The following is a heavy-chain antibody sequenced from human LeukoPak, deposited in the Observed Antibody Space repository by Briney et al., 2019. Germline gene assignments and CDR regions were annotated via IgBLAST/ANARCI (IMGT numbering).Heavy chain of an antibody. V-gene: IGHV3-7*01. CDR1: GFTFSSYA. D-gene: IGHD2-15*01. CDR2: IKQDGSEK. J-gene: IGHJ3*02. CDR3: ARDHEDCAFDI. Sequence: GGPLRLSGAASGFTFSSYAMNWVRQAPGKGLEWVANIKQDGSEKYYVDSVKGRFTISRDNAKNSLYLQMNSLRAEDTAVYYCARDHEDCAFDIWGQGTMVTVSS.